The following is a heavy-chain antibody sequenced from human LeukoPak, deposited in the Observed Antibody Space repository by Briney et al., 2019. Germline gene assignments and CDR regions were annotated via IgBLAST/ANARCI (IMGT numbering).Heavy chain of an antibody. J-gene: IGHJ6*02. CDR1: GGTLSSYA. Sequence: RASVKVSCKASGGTLSSYAISWVRQAPGQGLEWMGRIIPILGIANYAQKFQGRVTITADKSTSTAYMELSSLRSEDTAVYYCARESVPLGYCSSTSCSGYYYYGMDVWGQGTTVTVSS. CDR3: ARESVPLGYCSSTSCSGYYYYGMDV. D-gene: IGHD2-2*01. V-gene: IGHV1-69*04. CDR2: IIPILGIA.